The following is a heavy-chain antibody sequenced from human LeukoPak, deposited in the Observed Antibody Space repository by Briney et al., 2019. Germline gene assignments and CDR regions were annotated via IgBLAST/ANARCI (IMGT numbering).Heavy chain of an antibody. Sequence: ASVKVSCKASGYTFTSYDINWVRQATGQGLEWMGWMNPNSGNTGYAQKFQGRVTMTRNTSISTAYMELSSLRSEDTAVYYCARINTRLVGATRGFDPWGQGTLVTVSS. CDR3: ARINTRLVGATRGFDP. CDR1: GYTFTSYD. J-gene: IGHJ5*02. CDR2: MNPNSGNT. V-gene: IGHV1-8*01. D-gene: IGHD1-26*01.